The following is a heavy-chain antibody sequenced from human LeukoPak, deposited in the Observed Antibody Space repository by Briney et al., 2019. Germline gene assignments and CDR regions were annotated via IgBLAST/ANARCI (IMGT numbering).Heavy chain of an antibody. V-gene: IGHV4-39*01. D-gene: IGHD3-22*01. CDR2: IYYSGNK. CDR1: GGSISSSSYF. J-gene: IGHJ4*02. Sequence: PSETLSLTCTVSGGSISSSSYFWVWIRQPPGKRLEWIGSIYYSGNKYYNPSLRSRLTVSVDTSKNQFSLKLSSVTAADTAVYYCARHLSSDSSDYLTVVDYWGQGTLVTVSS. CDR3: ARHLSSDSSDYLTVVDY.